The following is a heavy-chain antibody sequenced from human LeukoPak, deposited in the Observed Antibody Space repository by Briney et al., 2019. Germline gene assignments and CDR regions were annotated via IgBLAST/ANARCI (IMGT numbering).Heavy chain of an antibody. CDR3: ARGKPGYDFWSGYYWSYFDY. J-gene: IGHJ4*02. V-gene: IGHV4-61*02. CDR2: IYTSGST. CDR1: GGSISSGSYY. D-gene: IGHD3-3*01. Sequence: SQTLSLTCTVSGGSISSGSYYWSWIRQPAGKGLEWIGRIYTSGSTNYNPSLKGRVTISVDTSKNQFSLKLSSVTAADTAVYYCARGKPGYDFWSGYYWSYFDYWGQGTLVTVSS.